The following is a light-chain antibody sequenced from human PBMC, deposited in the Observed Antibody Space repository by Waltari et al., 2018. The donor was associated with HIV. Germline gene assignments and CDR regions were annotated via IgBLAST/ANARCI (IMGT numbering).Light chain of an antibody. CDR2: KVS. CDR1: QRLVYNDGDTY. Sequence: DVVMTQSQLYLPVTLGQPPSLFCRSSQRLVYNDGDTYLNWFQQRPGHSPRHLIYKVSDRDSGVPDRFSGSGSGTDFTLKISRVEAEDRGIYCCMQGTHSPYTFGQGTKLEI. V-gene: IGKV2-30*01. CDR3: MQGTHSPYT. J-gene: IGKJ2*01.